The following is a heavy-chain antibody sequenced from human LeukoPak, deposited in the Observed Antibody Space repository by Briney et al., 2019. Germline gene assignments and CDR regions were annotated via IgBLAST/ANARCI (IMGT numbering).Heavy chain of an antibody. V-gene: IGHV3-23*01. CDR3: AKDNPDIAAAGTLWFDP. CDR2: ISGSGTST. CDR1: GFTFSSYA. Sequence: GGSLRLSCAASGFTFSSYAMSWVRQAPGKGLEWVSGISGSGTSTYYADSVKGRFTISRDNAKNSLYLQMNSLRAEDTALYYCAKDNPDIAAAGTLWFDPWGQGTLVTVSS. D-gene: IGHD6-13*01. J-gene: IGHJ5*02.